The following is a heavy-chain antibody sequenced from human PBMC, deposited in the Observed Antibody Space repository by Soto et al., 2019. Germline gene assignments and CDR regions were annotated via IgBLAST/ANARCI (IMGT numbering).Heavy chain of an antibody. D-gene: IGHD3-3*01. CDR3: TTDREVRFLEWLSSGWFDP. Sequence: GGSLRLSCAASGFTFSNAWMSWVRQAPGKGLEWVGRIKSKTDGGTTDYAAPVKGRFTISRDDSKNTLYLQMNSLKTEDTAVYYCTTDREVRFLEWLSSGWFDPWGQGTLVTVSS. CDR2: IKSKTDGGTT. J-gene: IGHJ5*02. V-gene: IGHV3-15*01. CDR1: GFTFSNAW.